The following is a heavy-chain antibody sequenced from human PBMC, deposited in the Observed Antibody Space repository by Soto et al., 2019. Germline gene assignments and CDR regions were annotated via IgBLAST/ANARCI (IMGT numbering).Heavy chain of an antibody. V-gene: IGHV3-74*01. J-gene: IGHJ4*02. CDR1: GFTFSSYW. D-gene: IGHD3-22*01. CDR2: INIDGSST. CDR3: VRDLRNYYESSGHPRFDS. Sequence: EVQLVESGGGLVQPGGSLRLSCAASGFTFSSYWMHWVRQVPGKGLVWVSRINIDGSSTAYAHCVKGRFTISRDNAKNTLYLQMNSLRAEETAVYYCVRDLRNYYESSGHPRFDSWGQGTLVTVSS.